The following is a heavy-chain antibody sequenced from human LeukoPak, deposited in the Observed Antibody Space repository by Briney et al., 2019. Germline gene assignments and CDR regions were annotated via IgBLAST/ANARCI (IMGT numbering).Heavy chain of an antibody. CDR3: ARRTPATSKAVAGSILTYQDNTFDI. CDR1: GDSISNFW. D-gene: IGHD6-19*01. J-gene: IGHJ3*02. V-gene: IGHV4-59*01. CDR2: IYHTGDT. Sequence: SETLSLTCNVSGDSISNFWWSWIRQPPGKGLEWIGYIYHTGDTYYNPSLRSRLTISLDTSKNQFSLKLSSVTAADTAVYYCARRTPATSKAVAGSILTYQDNTFDIWGHGTMVTVSS.